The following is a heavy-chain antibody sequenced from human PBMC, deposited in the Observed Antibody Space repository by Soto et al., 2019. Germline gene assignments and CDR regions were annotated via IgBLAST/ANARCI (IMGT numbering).Heavy chain of an antibody. CDR1: GFTFSSYA. Sequence: DVQLLESGGGLVQPGGSLRLSCAASGFTFSSYAMSWVRQAPGKGLEWVSGIGDSSGDTYYADSVKGRFTISRDTSKNTLYLEIDSLRAEDTAVYYCAKELERHYDFRCWGQGTLVTVSS. CDR3: AKELERHYDFRC. V-gene: IGHV3-23*01. CDR2: IGDSSGDT. D-gene: IGHD1-1*01. J-gene: IGHJ4*02.